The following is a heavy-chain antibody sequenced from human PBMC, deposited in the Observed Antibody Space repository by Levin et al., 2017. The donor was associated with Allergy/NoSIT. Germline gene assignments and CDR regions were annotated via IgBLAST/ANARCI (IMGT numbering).Heavy chain of an antibody. J-gene: IGHJ4*02. V-gene: IGHV3-23*01. CDR2: ISGSGSST. Sequence: GESLKISCAASGFTFSSYAMSWVRQAPGKGLEWVSGISGSGSSTYYADSVKGRFTISRDNSMNTLSLRMNSLRADDTAIYYCAKAYSSNVIGRLDWGQGALVTVSS. CDR1: GFTFSSYA. CDR3: AKAYSSNVIGRLD. D-gene: IGHD6-13*01.